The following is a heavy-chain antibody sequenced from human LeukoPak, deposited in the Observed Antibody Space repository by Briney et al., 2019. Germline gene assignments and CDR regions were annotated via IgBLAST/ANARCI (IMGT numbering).Heavy chain of an antibody. J-gene: IGHJ4*02. CDR3: ASRDYYDSSGYPTDY. D-gene: IGHD3-22*01. CDR2: ISSSSSTI. CDR1: GFTFSSYS. V-gene: IGHV3-48*04. Sequence: GGSLRLSCAASGFTFSSYSMNWVRQAPGKGLEWVSYISSSSSTIYYADSVKGRFTISRDNAKNSLYLQMNSLRAEDTAVYYCASRDYYDSSGYPTDYWGQGTLVTVSS.